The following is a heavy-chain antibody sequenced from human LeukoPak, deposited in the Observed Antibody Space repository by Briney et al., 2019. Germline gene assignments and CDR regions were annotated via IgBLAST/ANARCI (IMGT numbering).Heavy chain of an antibody. CDR2: INHSGST. J-gene: IGHJ6*03. V-gene: IGHV4-34*01. D-gene: IGHD6-19*01. CDR3: ARLGVIGPRQWLVRGTPYYDYMDV. Sequence: PSETLSLTCAVYGGSFSGYYWSWVRQPPGKGLEWIGEINHSGSTNYNPSLKSRVTISVDTSKIQFSLKLSSVTAADTAVYYCARLGVIGPRQWLVRGTPYYDYMDVWGKGTTVTISS. CDR1: GGSFSGYY.